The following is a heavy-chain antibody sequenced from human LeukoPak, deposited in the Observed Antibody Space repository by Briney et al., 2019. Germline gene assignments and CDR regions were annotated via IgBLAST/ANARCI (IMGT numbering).Heavy chain of an antibody. V-gene: IGHV1-69*05. Sequence: VASVKVSCQASGGTFSSYAISWVRQAPGQGLEWMGGIIPIFGTANYAQKFQGRVTITTDESTSTAYMELSSLRSEDTAVYYCACQGRGKQLTRPGYFDYWGQGTLVTISS. CDR2: IIPIFGTA. CDR3: ACQGRGKQLTRPGYFDY. CDR1: GGTFSSYA. J-gene: IGHJ4*02. D-gene: IGHD6-6*01.